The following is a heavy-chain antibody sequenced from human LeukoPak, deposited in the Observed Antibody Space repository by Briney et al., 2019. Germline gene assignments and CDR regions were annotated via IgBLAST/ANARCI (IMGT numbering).Heavy chain of an antibody. J-gene: IGHJ4*02. V-gene: IGHV3-30*04. D-gene: IGHD4-17*01. CDR1: GFTFSSYA. CDR3: ARWAGYYGDYAIDY. Sequence: PGRSLRLSCAASGFTFSSYAMHWVRQAPGKGLEWVAVISYDGSNKYYADSVKGRFTISRDNSKNTLYLQMNSLRAEDTAVYYCARWAGYYGDYAIDYWGQGTLVTVSS. CDR2: ISYDGSNK.